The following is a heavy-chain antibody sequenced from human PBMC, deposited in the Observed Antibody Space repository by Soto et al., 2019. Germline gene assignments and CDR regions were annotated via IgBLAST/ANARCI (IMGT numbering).Heavy chain of an antibody. CDR2: ISYDGSNK. D-gene: IGHD3-22*01. Sequence: QVQLVESGGGVVQPGRSLRLSCADSGFTFTDYGMHWVRQAPGKGLEWVAVISYDGSNKNYADSVKGRFTISRDNSKNTLYLQMNSLRAEDTDVYYCAKDTYYHDSSGYYVFDYWGQGTLVTLSS. V-gene: IGHV3-30*18. J-gene: IGHJ4*02. CDR1: GFTFTDYG. CDR3: AKDTYYHDSSGYYVFDY.